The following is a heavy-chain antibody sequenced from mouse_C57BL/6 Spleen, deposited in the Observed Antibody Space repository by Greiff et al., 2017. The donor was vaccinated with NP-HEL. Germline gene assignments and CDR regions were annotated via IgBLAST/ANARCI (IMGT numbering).Heavy chain of an antibody. CDR1: GFTFSDYG. CDR3: ARDGNYFAWFAY. CDR2: ISSGSSTI. D-gene: IGHD2-1*01. Sequence: EVQLQESGGGLVKPGGSLKLSCAASGFTFSDYGMHWVRQAPEKGLEWVAYISSGSSTIYYADTVKGRFTISRDNAKNTLFLQMTSLRSEETAMYYCARDGNYFAWFAYWGQGTLVTVSA. J-gene: IGHJ3*01. V-gene: IGHV5-17*01.